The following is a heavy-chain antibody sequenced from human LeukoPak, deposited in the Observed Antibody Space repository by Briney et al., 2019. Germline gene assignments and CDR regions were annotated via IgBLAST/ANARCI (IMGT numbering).Heavy chain of an antibody. V-gene: IGHV1-18*01. Sequence: GASVKVSCKASGYTFSSYGVSWVRQAPGQGLEWMGWINPNSGDTNYAQRFQGRVTLTTDTSINTGYMELSSPRSDDTAVYYCARDPRQGGYNVFDYWGQGTLVTVSS. CDR1: GYTFSSYG. CDR3: ARDPRQGGYNVFDY. CDR2: INPNSGDT. D-gene: IGHD5-24*01. J-gene: IGHJ4*02.